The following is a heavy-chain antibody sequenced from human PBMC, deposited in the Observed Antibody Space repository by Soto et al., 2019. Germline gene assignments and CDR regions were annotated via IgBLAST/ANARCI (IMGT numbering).Heavy chain of an antibody. CDR3: ARWSYLDY. CDR1: GFSFVSYA. D-gene: IGHD3-3*01. Sequence: PGGSLRLSCASSGFSFVSYALSWFRQAPGKGLEWVSTISGSDGKTFYADSVKGRFSISRDTPQSTLYLQMNSLRADDTAMYYCARWSYLDYWGQGTRVTVSS. CDR2: ISGSDGKT. J-gene: IGHJ4*02. V-gene: IGHV3-23*01.